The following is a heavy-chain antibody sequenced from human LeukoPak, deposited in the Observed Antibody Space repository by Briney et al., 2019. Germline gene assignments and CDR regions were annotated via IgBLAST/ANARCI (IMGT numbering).Heavy chain of an antibody. Sequence: VGSLRLSCEASGFTLSSYWMHWVRQALGKGLVWVSRINNDGSTEHYADSVKGRFTISRDNAENTLYLQMNSLRAEDTAVYYCARGPETYYYDSSAYYWGQGTLVTVSS. J-gene: IGHJ4*02. V-gene: IGHV3-74*01. CDR2: INNDGSTE. CDR1: GFTLSSYW. D-gene: IGHD3-22*01. CDR3: ARGPETYYYDSSAYY.